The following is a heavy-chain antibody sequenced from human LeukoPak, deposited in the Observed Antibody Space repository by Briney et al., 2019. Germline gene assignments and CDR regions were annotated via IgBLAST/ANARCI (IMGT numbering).Heavy chain of an antibody. CDR1: GGSISSGGYY. Sequence: SQTLSLTCTVSGGSISSGGYYWSWIRQHPGKGLEWIGYIYYSGSTYYNPSLKSRVTISVDTSKNQFSLKLSSVTAADTAVYYCARGGYYDSSGYYSGFDYWGQGTLVTVSS. J-gene: IGHJ4*02. CDR3: ARGGYYDSSGYYSGFDY. CDR2: IYYSGST. V-gene: IGHV4-31*03. D-gene: IGHD3-22*01.